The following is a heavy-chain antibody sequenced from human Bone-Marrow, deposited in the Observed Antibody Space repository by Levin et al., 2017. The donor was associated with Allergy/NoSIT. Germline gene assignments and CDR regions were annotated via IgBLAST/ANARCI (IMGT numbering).Heavy chain of an antibody. J-gene: IGHJ4*02. Sequence: GGSLRLSCAASGFTFTKYAMTWVRQAPGKGLEWVSFISGSGGNTYYADSVKGRFTISRDNSKNMLYLQTNNLRAEDTAIYYCAKGHDYGDPGTYFHYWGQGSLVTVSS. CDR1: GFTFTKYA. V-gene: IGHV3-23*01. CDR3: AKGHDYGDPGTYFHY. CDR2: ISGSGGNT. D-gene: IGHD4-17*01.